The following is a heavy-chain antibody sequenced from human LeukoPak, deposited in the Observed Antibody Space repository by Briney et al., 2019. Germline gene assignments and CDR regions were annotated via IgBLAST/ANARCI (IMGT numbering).Heavy chain of an antibody. J-gene: IGHJ6*03. CDR3: AREGAAPYYYYMDV. Sequence: SETLSLTCTVSGGSISSYYWSWIRQPAGKGLEWIGRIYTSGSTNYNPSLKSRVTMSVDTSKNQFSLKLSSVTAADTAVYYCAREGAAPYYYYMDVWGKGTTVTISS. CDR2: IYTSGST. D-gene: IGHD1-26*01. CDR1: GGSISSYY. V-gene: IGHV4-4*07.